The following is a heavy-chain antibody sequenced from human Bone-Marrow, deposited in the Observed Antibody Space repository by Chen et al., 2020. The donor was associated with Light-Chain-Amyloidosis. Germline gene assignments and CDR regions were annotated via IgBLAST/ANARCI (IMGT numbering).Heavy chain of an antibody. CDR3: TRKGGYFDF. Sequence: EVQLVESGGGLVQPGGSLRLSCATAGFNFSSFGMSWVRQAPGKGLEWASTVSGSTVSTYYAGAVKGRFIISRDNSKIPLYLQMSSLRAGDTAVYFCTRKGGYFDFWGQGSLVTVSS. CDR1: GFNFSSFG. J-gene: IGHJ4*02. CDR2: VSGSTVST. D-gene: IGHD3-10*01. V-gene: IGHV3-23*04.